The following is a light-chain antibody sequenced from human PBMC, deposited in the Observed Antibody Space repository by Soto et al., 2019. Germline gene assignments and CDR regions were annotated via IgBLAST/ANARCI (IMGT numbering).Light chain of an antibody. J-gene: IGLJ2*01. CDR3: SSYAGSNVV. CDR2: EVS. V-gene: IGLV2-8*01. CDR1: SSDVGGYNY. Sequence: QLVLTQPPSASGSPGQSVTISCTGTSSDVGGYNYVSWYQQHPGKAPKLMIYEVSKRPSGVPDRFSGSKSGNTASLTVSGLQAEDEADYYCSSYAGSNVVFGGGNKLTVL.